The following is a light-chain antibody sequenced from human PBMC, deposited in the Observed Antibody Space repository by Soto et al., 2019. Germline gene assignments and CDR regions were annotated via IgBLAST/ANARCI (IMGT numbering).Light chain of an antibody. CDR3: QQYGSSPWP. V-gene: IGKV3-20*01. Sequence: EIVLTQSPGTLSLSPGERATLSCRASQSVSSNYLAWYQQKPGQAPRPLIYGASSRATGIPDRFSGSGAGTDFTLTISRLESEDFAVYYCQQYGSSPWPFGQGTNVDIK. J-gene: IGKJ1*01. CDR1: QSVSSNY. CDR2: GAS.